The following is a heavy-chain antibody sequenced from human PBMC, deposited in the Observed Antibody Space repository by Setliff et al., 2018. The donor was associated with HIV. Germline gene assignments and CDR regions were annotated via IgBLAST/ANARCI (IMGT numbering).Heavy chain of an antibody. CDR2: INVANGNA. CDR3: AREGHLAAPGSSEFDP. D-gene: IGHD6-13*01. Sequence: ASVKVSCKASGYAFTRNIIHWVRQAPGQRLEWMGWINVANGNARYSLKFQDKVTLIRDTSTSTVYLELRLLTSDDTAIYYCAREGHLAAPGSSEFDPWGQGTLVTVSS. V-gene: IGHV1-3*01. J-gene: IGHJ5*02. CDR1: GYAFTRNI.